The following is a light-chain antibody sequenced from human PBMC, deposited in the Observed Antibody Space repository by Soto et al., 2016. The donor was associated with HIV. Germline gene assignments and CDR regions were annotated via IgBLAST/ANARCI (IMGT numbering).Light chain of an antibody. CDR1: NIGTKS. J-gene: IGLJ1*01. CDR2: DDS. V-gene: IGLV3-21*03. Sequence: SYVLTQPPSLSVAPGKTAILTCGGNNIGTKSVHWHQQKPGQAPVLVVYDDSDRPSGIPERFSGSNSGSAATLTISRVETGDEADYYCQVWHSDGDNYVFGPGTKVTVL. CDR3: QVWHSDGDNYV.